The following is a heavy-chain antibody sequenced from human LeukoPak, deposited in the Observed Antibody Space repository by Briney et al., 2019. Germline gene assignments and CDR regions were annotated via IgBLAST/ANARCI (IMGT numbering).Heavy chain of an antibody. CDR1: GFTFSDYY. D-gene: IGHD5-18*01. V-gene: IGHV4-34*01. CDR3: ARETGYYSYGNFDY. J-gene: IGHJ4*02. Sequence: GSLRLSCAASGFTFSDYYMSWIRQPPGKGLEWIGEINHSGSTNYNPSLKSRVTISVDTFKNQFSLKLSSVTAADTAVYYCARETGYYSYGNFDYWGQGTLVTVSS. CDR2: INHSGST.